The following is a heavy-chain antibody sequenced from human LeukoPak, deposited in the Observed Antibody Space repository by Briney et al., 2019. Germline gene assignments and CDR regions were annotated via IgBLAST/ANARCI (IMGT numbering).Heavy chain of an antibody. CDR2: ISSSGNTI. CDR1: GFTLSTYE. J-gene: IGHJ4*02. D-gene: IGHD2-15*01. Sequence: GGSLRLSCVVSGFTLSTYEMNWVRQAPGKGLEWVSYISSSGNTIFYADSVRGRFTISRDNAKNSLYLQMNSLRAEDTAVYYCAREGQDLFDYWGQGTLVTVSS. V-gene: IGHV3-48*03. CDR3: AREGQDLFDY.